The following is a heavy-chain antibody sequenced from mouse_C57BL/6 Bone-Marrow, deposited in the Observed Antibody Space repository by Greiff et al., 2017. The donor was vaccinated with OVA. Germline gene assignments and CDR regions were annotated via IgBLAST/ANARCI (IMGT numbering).Heavy chain of an antibody. Sequence: QVQLKQSGAELARPGASVKLSCKASGYTFTSYGISWVKQRTGQGLEWIGEIYPRSGNTYYNEKFKGKATLTADKSSSTAYMELRSLTSEDSAVYFCARGIYGNLWFAYWGQGTLVTVSA. CDR3: ARGIYGNLWFAY. J-gene: IGHJ3*01. CDR1: GYTFTSYG. V-gene: IGHV1-81*01. D-gene: IGHD2-1*01. CDR2: IYPRSGNT.